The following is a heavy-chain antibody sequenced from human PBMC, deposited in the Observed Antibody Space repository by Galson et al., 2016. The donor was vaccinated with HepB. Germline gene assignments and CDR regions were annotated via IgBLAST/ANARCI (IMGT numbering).Heavy chain of an antibody. J-gene: IGHJ3*02. CDR2: INPSGGST. D-gene: IGHD1-26*01. CDR1: GYTFTNYY. Sequence: SVKVSCKASGYTFTNYYIHWVRQAPGHGLEWMGIINPSGGSTSYAQKFQGRVTMTRDTSTNTVYLALSNLRSEDTAGYYCARDLNPLILDAFDIWGQGTMVIVSS. V-gene: IGHV1-46*01. CDR3: ARDLNPLILDAFDI.